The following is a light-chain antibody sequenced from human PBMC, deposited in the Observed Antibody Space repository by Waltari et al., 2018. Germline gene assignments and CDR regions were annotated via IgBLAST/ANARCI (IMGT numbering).Light chain of an antibody. V-gene: IGKV1-5*03. CDR1: QSISKW. CDR2: KAS. Sequence: DIQMTQSPSTLSASVGDRVIFSCRASQSISKWLAGYQQKPGKAPKLLIYKASTLDSGVPSRFSGSGSGTEFTLTISSLQPDDFATYYCQQYNSYSLLSFGGGTKVEIK. J-gene: IGKJ4*01. CDR3: QQYNSYSLLS.